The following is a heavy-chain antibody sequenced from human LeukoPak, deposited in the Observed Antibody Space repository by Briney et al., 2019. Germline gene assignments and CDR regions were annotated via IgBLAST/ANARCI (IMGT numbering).Heavy chain of an antibody. Sequence: GGSLRLSCAASGFTFNIYAITWVRQAPGKGLEWVATITNSGDKTFYADSVKGRFTISRDNSENTLYLQMNSLRAADTAVYYCAKSRVRYSLDYFDYWGQGRMVSV. D-gene: IGHD5-18*01. CDR2: ITNSGDKT. V-gene: IGHV3-23*01. CDR1: GFTFNIYA. J-gene: IGHJ4*02. CDR3: AKSRVRYSLDYFDY.